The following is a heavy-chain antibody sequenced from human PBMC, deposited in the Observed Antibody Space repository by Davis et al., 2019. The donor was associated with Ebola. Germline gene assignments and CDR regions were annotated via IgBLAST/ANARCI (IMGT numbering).Heavy chain of an antibody. D-gene: IGHD6-19*01. Sequence: MPSETLSPTCTVLASPTSSYYCSRTRYPPGTGLEWLVYIYYSGSTYYNPSLKSRVTISVDTSKNQFSLKLSSVTAADTAVHYCARHEQWLGDFAYWGQGTLVTVSS. CDR3: ARHEQWLGDFAY. CDR1: ASPTSSYY. CDR2: IYYSGST. J-gene: IGHJ4*02. V-gene: IGHV4-59*08.